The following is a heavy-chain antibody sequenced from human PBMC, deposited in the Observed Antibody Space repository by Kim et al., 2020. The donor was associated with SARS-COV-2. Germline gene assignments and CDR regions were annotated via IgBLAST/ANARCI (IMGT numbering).Heavy chain of an antibody. J-gene: IGHJ4*02. CDR1: GGSISSGGYY. CDR3: ARMDTAMVSRVDY. CDR2: IYYSGST. Sequence: SETLSLTCTVSGGSISSGGYYWSWIRQHPGKGLEWIGYIYYSGSTYYNPSLKSRVTISVDTSKNQFSLKLSSVTAADTAVYYCARMDTAMVSRVDYWGQGTLVTVSS. V-gene: IGHV4-31*03. D-gene: IGHD5-18*01.